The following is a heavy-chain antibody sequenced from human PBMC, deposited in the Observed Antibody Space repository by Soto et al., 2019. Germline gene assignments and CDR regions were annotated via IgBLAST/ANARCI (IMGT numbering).Heavy chain of an antibody. CDR2: IRSKAYGGTT. CDR1: GFTFGDYA. CDR3: TSEQWLEDYFDY. V-gene: IGHV3-49*03. J-gene: IGHJ4*02. Sequence: GGSLRLSCTASGFTFGDYAMSWFRQAPGKGLEWVGFIRSKAYGGTTEYAASVKGRFTISRDDSKSIAYLQMNSLKTEDTAVYYCTSEQWLEDYFDYWGQGTLVTVSS. D-gene: IGHD6-19*01.